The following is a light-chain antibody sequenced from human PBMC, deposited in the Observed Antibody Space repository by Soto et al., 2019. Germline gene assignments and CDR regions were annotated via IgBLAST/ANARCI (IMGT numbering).Light chain of an antibody. CDR1: QSLIHNNGNNY. J-gene: IGKJ4*01. V-gene: IGKV2-28*01. CDR2: LAS. Sequence: DLVMTQSPLSLSVTPGEPASISCRSSQSLIHNNGNNYLDWYLQKPGQSPQLLIYLASVRASGVPERFSGSGSGTDFTLRISSVEAEDVGVYYCMQALQAVTFGGGTKVEIK. CDR3: MQALQAVT.